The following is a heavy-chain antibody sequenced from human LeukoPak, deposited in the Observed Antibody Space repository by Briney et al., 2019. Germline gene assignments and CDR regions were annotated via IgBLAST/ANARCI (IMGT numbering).Heavy chain of an antibody. J-gene: IGHJ4*02. Sequence: GGSLRLSCAASGFTFSSYSMNWVRQAPGKGLEWVSSISSGSSYIYYADSVKGRFTISRDNAKNSLYLQMNSLRAEDTAVYYCATTRGSGSYYRQGFDYWGQGTLVTVSS. V-gene: IGHV3-21*01. CDR1: GFTFSSYS. CDR3: ATTRGSGSYYRQGFDY. CDR2: ISSGSSYI. D-gene: IGHD3-10*01.